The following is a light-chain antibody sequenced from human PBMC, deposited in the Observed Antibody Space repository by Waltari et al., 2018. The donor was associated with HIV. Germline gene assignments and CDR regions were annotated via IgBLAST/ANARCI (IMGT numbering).Light chain of an antibody. CDR3: SSYTSPNTLL. J-gene: IGLJ3*02. CDR2: SVN. V-gene: IGLV2-14*01. CDR1: ESDISFYDF. Sequence: QSALTQPASVSAFPGQSLTISCTGPESDISFYDFVSWYRQDPGKAPQLVMYSVNTRPSETSSRFSGLKSGNTASLRISGLQFEDEGDYYCSSYTSPNTLLFGGGTKLTV.